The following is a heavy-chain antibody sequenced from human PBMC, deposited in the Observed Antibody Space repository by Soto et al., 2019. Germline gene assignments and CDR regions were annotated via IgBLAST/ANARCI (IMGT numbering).Heavy chain of an antibody. D-gene: IGHD1-1*01. V-gene: IGHV1-18*01. CDR2: VTTSNGNG. CDR1: GYTFINQD. J-gene: IGHJ4*02. Sequence: QIQLVQSGPEVKEPGASVRVSCKASGYTFINQDIFWVRRAHGQGLEWMGRVTTSNGNGDYAQKFRDRLTLTRDTSARTAYLELRSLRYDDSAVYYCARDISGATGDYWGQGTLVTVSS. CDR3: ARDISGATGDY.